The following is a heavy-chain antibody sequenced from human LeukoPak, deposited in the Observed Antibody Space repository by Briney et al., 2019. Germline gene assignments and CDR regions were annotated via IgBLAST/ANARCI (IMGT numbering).Heavy chain of an antibody. Sequence: GGSLRLSCAASGFTFSSYSMNWVRQAPGKGLEWVSSISSSSSYIYYADSVKVRFTISRDNAKNSLYLQMNSLRAEDTAVYYCARVDFWSGYYRVLGTDYWGQGTLVTVSS. V-gene: IGHV3-21*01. J-gene: IGHJ4*02. CDR1: GFTFSSYS. CDR2: ISSSSSYI. D-gene: IGHD3-3*01. CDR3: ARVDFWSGYYRVLGTDY.